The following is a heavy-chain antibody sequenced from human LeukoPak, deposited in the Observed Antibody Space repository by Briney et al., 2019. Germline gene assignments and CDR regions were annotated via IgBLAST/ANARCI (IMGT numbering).Heavy chain of an antibody. CDR2: IKQDGSEK. D-gene: IGHD3-10*01. CDR3: ASGNLQGSEYYFDY. V-gene: IGHV3-7*01. Sequence: GGSLRLSCAASGFTFSSYWMSWVRQAPGKGLEWVANIKQDGSEKYYVDSVKGRFTISRDNAKNSLYLQMNSLRAEDTAVYYCASGNLQGSEYYFDYWGQGTLVTVSS. CDR1: GFTFSSYW. J-gene: IGHJ4*02.